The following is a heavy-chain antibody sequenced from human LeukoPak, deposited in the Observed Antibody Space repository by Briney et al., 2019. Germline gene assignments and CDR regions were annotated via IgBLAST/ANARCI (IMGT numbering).Heavy chain of an antibody. Sequence: GGSLRLSCVDSGFTFTNAWMNWVRQAPGKGLEWVSSISSSSSYIYYADSVKGRFTISRDNAKNSLYLQMNSLRAEDTAVYYCARAGSGWYYFDYWGQGTLVTVSS. CDR2: ISSSSSYI. V-gene: IGHV3-21*01. D-gene: IGHD6-19*01. CDR1: GFTFTNAW. CDR3: ARAGSGWYYFDY. J-gene: IGHJ4*02.